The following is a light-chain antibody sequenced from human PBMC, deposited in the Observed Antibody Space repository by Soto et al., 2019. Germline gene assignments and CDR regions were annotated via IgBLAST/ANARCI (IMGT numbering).Light chain of an antibody. CDR2: KAS. J-gene: IGKJ1*01. CDR1: QSVSNW. V-gene: IGKV1-5*03. Sequence: DIQMTQSPSTLSASVGDRVTITCWASQSVSNWLAWYQQKPGKAPNLLIYKASSLKNGVPSRFSGSGSGTAFTLNISRLQPDDCATYYCQQYNTYWTFGQGTKVEIK. CDR3: QQYNTYWT.